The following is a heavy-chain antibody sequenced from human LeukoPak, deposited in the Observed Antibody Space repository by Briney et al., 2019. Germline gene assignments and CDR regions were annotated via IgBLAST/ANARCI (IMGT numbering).Heavy chain of an antibody. CDR1: GGSLSSYF. CDR3: ARRYRGFFDY. V-gene: IGHV4-59*01. Sequence: SETLSLTCTVSGGSLSSYFWSWIRLSPGKGLEWIGYIYSSGSTNYNPSLRSRVTISVDTSKRQFSLKVNSVTAADTAVYYCARRYRGFFDYWGQGILITVSS. D-gene: IGHD3-16*02. CDR2: IYSSGST. J-gene: IGHJ4*02.